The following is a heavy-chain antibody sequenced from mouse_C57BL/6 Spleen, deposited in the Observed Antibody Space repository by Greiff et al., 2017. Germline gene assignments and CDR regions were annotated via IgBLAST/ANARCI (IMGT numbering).Heavy chain of an antibody. D-gene: IGHD1-1*01. Sequence: EVQLQQSGPELVKPGASVKISCKASGYTFTDYYMNWVKQSHGKSLEWIGDINPNNGGTSYNQKFKGKATLTVDKSSSTAYMELRSLTSEDSAVYYCARGLITTVVDAMDYWGQGTSVTVSS. CDR3: ARGLITTVVDAMDY. CDR2: INPNNGGT. CDR1: GYTFTDYY. J-gene: IGHJ4*01. V-gene: IGHV1-26*01.